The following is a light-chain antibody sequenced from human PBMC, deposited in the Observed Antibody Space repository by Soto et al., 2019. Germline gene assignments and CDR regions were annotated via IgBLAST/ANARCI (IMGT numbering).Light chain of an antibody. J-gene: IGLJ1*01. CDR3: SSYTSSSPYV. V-gene: IGLV2-14*01. Sequence: QSVLTQPASVSGSPGQSITISCTGTSSDVGHYNYVSWYQQHPGKAPKLMIYDISSRSSGDSNRFSGSKSGNTASLTISGLQAEDEADYYCSSYTSSSPYVFGTGTKVTVL. CDR2: DIS. CDR1: SSDVGHYNY.